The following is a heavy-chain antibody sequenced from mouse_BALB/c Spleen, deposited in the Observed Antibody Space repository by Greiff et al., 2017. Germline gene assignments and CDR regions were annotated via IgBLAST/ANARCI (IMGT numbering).Heavy chain of an antibody. D-gene: IGHD2-1*01. CDR2: IYPGDGDT. Sequence: VQLQQSGPELVKPGASVKISCKASGYAFSSSWMNWVKQRPGQGLEWIGRIYPGDGDTNYNGKFKGKATLTADKSSSTAYMQLSSLTSVDSAVYFCAREEGNDAMDYWGQGTSVTVSS. J-gene: IGHJ4*01. V-gene: IGHV1-82*01. CDR1: GYAFSSSW. CDR3: AREEGNDAMDY.